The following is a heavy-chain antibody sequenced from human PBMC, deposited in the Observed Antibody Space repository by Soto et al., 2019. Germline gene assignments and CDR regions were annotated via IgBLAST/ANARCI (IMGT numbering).Heavy chain of an antibody. CDR3: ARGYCSGGSCYFDY. J-gene: IGHJ4*02. CDR2: IYSGGST. V-gene: IGHV3-53*04. D-gene: IGHD2-15*01. CDR1: GFTVSSNY. Sequence: VQLVESGGGLVQPGGSLRLSCAASGFTVSSNYMSWVRQAPGKGLEWVSVIYSGGSTYYADSVKGRFTISRHNSKNTLYLQMNSLRAEDTAVYYCARGYCSGGSCYFDYWGQGTLVTVSS.